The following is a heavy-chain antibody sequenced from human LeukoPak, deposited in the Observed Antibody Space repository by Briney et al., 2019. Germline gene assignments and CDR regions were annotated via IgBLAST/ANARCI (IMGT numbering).Heavy chain of an antibody. J-gene: IGHJ4*02. V-gene: IGHV4-61*01. CDR3: ARDLDY. Sequence: SETLSLTCTVSGGSISSSSYYWSWIRQPPGKGLEWIGYIYYSGSTNYNPSLKSRVTISVDTSKNQFSLKLSSVTAAGTAVYYCARDLDYWGQGTLVTVSS. CDR2: IYYSGST. CDR1: GGSISSSSYY.